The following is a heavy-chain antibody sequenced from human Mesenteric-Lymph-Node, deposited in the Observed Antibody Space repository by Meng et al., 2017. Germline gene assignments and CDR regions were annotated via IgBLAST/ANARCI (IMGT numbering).Heavy chain of an antibody. Sequence: QLWPVGAELKTPGASVKVSCKASGYTFTSYAMHWVRQAPGQRLEWMGWSNAGNGNTKYSQEFQGRVTITRDTSASTAYMELSSLRSEDMAVYYCARGVVVTAPVFVDYWGQGTLVTVSS. CDR2: SNAGNGNT. D-gene: IGHD2-21*02. CDR1: GYTFTSYA. V-gene: IGHV1-3*02. CDR3: ARGVVVTAPVFVDY. J-gene: IGHJ4*02.